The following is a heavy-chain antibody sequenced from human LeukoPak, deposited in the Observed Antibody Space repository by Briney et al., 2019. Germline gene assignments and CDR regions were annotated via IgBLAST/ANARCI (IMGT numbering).Heavy chain of an antibody. V-gene: IGHV1-8*02. J-gene: IGHJ4*02. CDR3: ARGQGSSGYYYSLDY. Sequence: ASVKVSCKASGYTFTSYYMHWVRQAPGQGLEWMGWMNPNSGNTGYAQKFQGRVTMTRNTSISTAYMELSSLRSEDTAVYYCARGQGSSGYYYSLDYWGQGTLVTVSS. CDR2: MNPNSGNT. D-gene: IGHD3-22*01. CDR1: GYTFTSYY.